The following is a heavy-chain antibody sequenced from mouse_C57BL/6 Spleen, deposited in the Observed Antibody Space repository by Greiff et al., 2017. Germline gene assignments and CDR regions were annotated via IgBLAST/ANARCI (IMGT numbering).Heavy chain of an antibody. Sequence: EVKLEESGEGLVKPGGSLKLSCAASGFTFSSYAMSWVRQTPEKRLEWVAYISSGGDYIYYADTVKGRFTISRDNARNTLYLQMSSLKSEDTAMYYCTRDHHYYGSSYDYWGQGTTLTVSS. D-gene: IGHD1-1*01. V-gene: IGHV5-9-1*02. J-gene: IGHJ2*01. CDR2: ISSGGDYI. CDR3: TRDHHYYGSSYDY. CDR1: GFTFSSYA.